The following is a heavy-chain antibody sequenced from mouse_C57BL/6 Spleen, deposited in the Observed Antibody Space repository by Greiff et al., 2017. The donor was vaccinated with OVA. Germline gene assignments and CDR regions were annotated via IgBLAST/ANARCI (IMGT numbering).Heavy chain of an antibody. J-gene: IGHJ4*01. CDR1: GYSFTSYY. Sequence: VQLVESGPELVKPGASVKISCKASGYSFTSYYIHWVKQRPGQGLEWIGWIYPGSGNTKYNEKFKGKATLTADTSSSTAYMQLSSLTSEDSAVYYCARLLRDAMDYWGQGTSVTVSS. V-gene: IGHV1-66*01. CDR2: IYPGSGNT. CDR3: ARLLRDAMDY. D-gene: IGHD1-1*01.